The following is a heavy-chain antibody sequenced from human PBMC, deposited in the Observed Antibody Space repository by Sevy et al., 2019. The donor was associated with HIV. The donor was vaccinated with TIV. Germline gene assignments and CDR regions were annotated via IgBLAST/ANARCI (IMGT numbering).Heavy chain of an antibody. J-gene: IGHJ4*02. Sequence: GGSLRLSCVASGLTLTGYGMHWVRQAPGNGLEWVAAISYDGSNKYYADSLKGRFTISRDDSKNTLYLQMNNVRPEDTAVYYCAKDASSQWLNYDFDYWGQGTLVTVSS. CDR1: GLTLTGYG. CDR2: ISYDGSNK. CDR3: AKDASSQWLNYDFDY. D-gene: IGHD6-19*01. V-gene: IGHV3-30*18.